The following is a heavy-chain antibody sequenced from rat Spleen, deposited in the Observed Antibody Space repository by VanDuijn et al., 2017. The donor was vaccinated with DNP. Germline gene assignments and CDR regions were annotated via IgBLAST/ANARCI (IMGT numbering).Heavy chain of an antibody. Sequence: SITSSGGNTFYPDSVRGRFTISRDNAKNTLYLQMNSLRSEDTATYYCARDWDPGRGQGTLVTVSS. J-gene: IGHJ3*01. V-gene: IGHV5-31*01. CDR3: ARDWDPG. D-gene: IGHD1-4*01. CDR2: ITSSGGNT.